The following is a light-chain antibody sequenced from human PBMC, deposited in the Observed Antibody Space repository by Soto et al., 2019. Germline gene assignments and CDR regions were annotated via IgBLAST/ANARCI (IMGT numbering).Light chain of an antibody. V-gene: IGLV1-51*01. CDR1: SSNIGNYD. J-gene: IGLJ2*01. CDR2: ENN. Sequence: QSVLTQPPSVSAASGQKVTISCSGSSSNIGNYDVSWYQQLPGTAPKLLIYENNKRPSGIPDRFSGSKSGTSATLGITGLRTGDEADYYCGVWDSSLSGGVFGGGTKLTGL. CDR3: GVWDSSLSGGV.